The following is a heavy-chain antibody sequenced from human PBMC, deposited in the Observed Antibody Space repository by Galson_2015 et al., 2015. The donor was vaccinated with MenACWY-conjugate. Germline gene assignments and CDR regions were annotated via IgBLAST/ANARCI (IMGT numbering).Heavy chain of an antibody. CDR3: ARDNNWSFDS. J-gene: IGHJ4*02. V-gene: IGHV3-74*01. CDR2: IKADGSFS. CDR1: GFTFSNYW. D-gene: IGHD1-1*01. Sequence: SLRLSCAASGFTFSNYWMHWVRQPPGKGLEWISYIKADGSFSNYADSVKGRFTISTDNAKNMVYLQMDGLGDEDTAVYFCARDNNWSFDSRGQGTLVTVSS.